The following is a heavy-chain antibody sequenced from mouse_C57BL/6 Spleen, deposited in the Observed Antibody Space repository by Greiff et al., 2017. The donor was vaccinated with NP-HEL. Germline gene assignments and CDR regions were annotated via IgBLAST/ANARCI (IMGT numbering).Heavy chain of an antibody. CDR3: ARLPYYSNYDYAMDY. D-gene: IGHD2-5*01. CDR1: GYTFTSYW. CDR2: IDPSESYT. V-gene: IGHV1-50*01. Sequence: QVQLQQPGAELVKPGASVKLSCKASGYTFTSYWMQWVKQRPGQGLEWIGEIDPSESYTNYNQKFKGKATLTVDTSSSTAYMQLSSLTSEDSAVYYCARLPYYSNYDYAMDYWGQGTSVTVSS. J-gene: IGHJ4*01.